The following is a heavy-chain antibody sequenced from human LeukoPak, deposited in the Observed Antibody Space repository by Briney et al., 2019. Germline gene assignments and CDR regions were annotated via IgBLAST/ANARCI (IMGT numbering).Heavy chain of an antibody. D-gene: IGHD3-10*01. V-gene: IGHV4-34*01. CDR2: INHSGST. CDR3: ARGPVLLWFGELSGWFDP. J-gene: IGHJ5*02. CDR1: GGSFSGYY. Sequence: SETLSLTCAVYGGSFSGYYWSWIRQPPGKGLEWIGEINHSGSTNYTPSLTSRVTISVETSKNQFSLKLSSVTAADTAVYYCARGPVLLWFGELSGWFDPWGQGTLVTVSS.